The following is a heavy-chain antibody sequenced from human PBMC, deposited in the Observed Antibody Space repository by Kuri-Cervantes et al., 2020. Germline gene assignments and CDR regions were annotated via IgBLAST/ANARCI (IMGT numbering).Heavy chain of an antibody. CDR2: MNPNSGNT. V-gene: IGHV1-8*01. Sequence: ASVKVSCKASGYTFTSYDINWVRQATGQGLEWMGWMNPNSGNTGYAQKFQGRVTMTRNTFISTAYMELSSLRSEDTAVYYCARVGDSSSWYRLSYYYGMDVWGQGTTVTVSS. CDR3: ARVGDSSSWYRLSYYYGMDV. J-gene: IGHJ6*02. CDR1: GYTFTSYD. D-gene: IGHD6-13*01.